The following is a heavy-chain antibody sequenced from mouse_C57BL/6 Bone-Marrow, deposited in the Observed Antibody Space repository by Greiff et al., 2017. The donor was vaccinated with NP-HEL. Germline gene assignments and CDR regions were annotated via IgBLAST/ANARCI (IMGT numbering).Heavy chain of an antibody. Sequence: QVQLQQPGAELVKPGASVKLSCKASGYTFTSYWMHWVKQRPGQGLEWIGMIHPNSGSTNYNEKFKRKATITVDKSSSTAYMQLSSLTSEDSAVYYCARGGYGNFYAMDYWGQGTSVTVSS. J-gene: IGHJ4*01. V-gene: IGHV1-64*01. CDR3: ARGGYGNFYAMDY. CDR2: IHPNSGST. D-gene: IGHD2-1*01. CDR1: GYTFTSYW.